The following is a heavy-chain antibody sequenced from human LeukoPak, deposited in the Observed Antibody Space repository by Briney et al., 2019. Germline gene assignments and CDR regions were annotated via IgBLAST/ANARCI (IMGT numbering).Heavy chain of an antibody. V-gene: IGHV3-23*01. D-gene: IGHD6-19*01. CDR2: ISGSGGTT. CDR3: ARGQVAGGLDY. CDR1: GFTFSSYA. J-gene: IGHJ4*02. Sequence: AGGSLRLSCAASGFTFSSYAMSWVRQAPGKGLEWVSAISGSGGTTYYADSVKGRFTISRDNSKNTLYLQMNSLRAEDTAVYYCARGQVAGGLDYWGQGTLVTVSS.